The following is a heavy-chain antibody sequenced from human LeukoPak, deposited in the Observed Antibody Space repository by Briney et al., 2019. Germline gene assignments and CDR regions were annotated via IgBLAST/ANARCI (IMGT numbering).Heavy chain of an antibody. CDR3: ASNTGTVFDN. CDR1: GDFITAYY. J-gene: IGHJ4*02. V-gene: IGHV4-59*01. D-gene: IGHD1-1*01. Sequence: SETLSLTCTVSGDFITAYYLIWILHAPGKGLEWIGYVYYSGKSEYTPSLRSRVTISLEMSSHQFSLKLTSVTAADTAVYYCASNTGTVFDNWGPGDLVTVSS. CDR2: VYYSGKS.